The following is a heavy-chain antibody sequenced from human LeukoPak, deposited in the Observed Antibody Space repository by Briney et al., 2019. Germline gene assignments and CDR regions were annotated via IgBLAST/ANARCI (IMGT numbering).Heavy chain of an antibody. Sequence: GGSLRLSCAASGFTFSTYSMNWVRQAPGKGLEWVSYISSSTSTIYYADSVKGRFTISRDNSKNTLYLQMNSLRAEDTAVYYCAKDYKRRIMDVWGKGTTVTVSS. CDR2: ISSSTSTI. V-gene: IGHV3-48*01. J-gene: IGHJ6*03. CDR3: AKDYKRRIMDV. CDR1: GFTFSTYS. D-gene: IGHD1-1*01.